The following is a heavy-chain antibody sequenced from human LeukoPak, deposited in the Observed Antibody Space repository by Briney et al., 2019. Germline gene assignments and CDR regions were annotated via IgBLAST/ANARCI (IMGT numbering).Heavy chain of an antibody. Sequence: PSETLSLTCTVSGGSISSSNYYWGWVRQPPGKALEWIGNIFYTGSTYYSPSLKSRVTISLDTSRNQFSLRLNSVTAADTAVYYCAKSNGYGLTDIWGQGTMVTVSS. V-gene: IGHV4-39*07. D-gene: IGHD3-10*01. J-gene: IGHJ3*02. CDR3: AKSNGYGLTDI. CDR2: IFYTGST. CDR1: GGSISSSNYY.